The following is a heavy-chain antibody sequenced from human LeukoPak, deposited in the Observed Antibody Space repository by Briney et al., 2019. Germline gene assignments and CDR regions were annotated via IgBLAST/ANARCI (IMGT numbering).Heavy chain of an antibody. CDR3: ARYGSGTSYITNYFDY. D-gene: IGHD3-10*01. Sequence: PGGSLRLSCAASGFTFSSYCMNWVRQAPGKGLEWVSYISSDSRTIYYADSVKGRFTISRDNAKNSLYLQMKSLRDEDTAVYYCARYGSGTSYITNYFDYWGQGTLVTVSS. CDR2: ISSDSRTI. J-gene: IGHJ4*02. CDR1: GFTFSSYC. V-gene: IGHV3-48*02.